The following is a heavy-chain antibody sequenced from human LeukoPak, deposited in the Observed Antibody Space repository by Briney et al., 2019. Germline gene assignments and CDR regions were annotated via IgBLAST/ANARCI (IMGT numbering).Heavy chain of an antibody. J-gene: IGHJ4*02. V-gene: IGHV4-30-2*01. D-gene: IGHD6-19*01. CDR3: ARVYSSGWYYFDY. CDR1: GGSISSGGYS. CDR2: IYHSGST. Sequence: SQTLSLTCAVSGGSISSGGYSWSWIRQPPGKGLEWIGYIYHSGSTYYNPSLKSPVTISVDRSKNQFSLKLSSVTAADTAVYYCARVYSSGWYYFDYWGQGTLVTVSS.